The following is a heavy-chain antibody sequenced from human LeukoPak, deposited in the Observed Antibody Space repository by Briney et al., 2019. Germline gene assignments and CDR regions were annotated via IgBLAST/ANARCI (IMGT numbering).Heavy chain of an antibody. Sequence: AGPLSLTCTVSGASLSSYYWSWVRQPPGKGLEWVGYIYYSGSTNYNPSLKSRVPISVGTSKNQFSLKLTSVHPADPPLYYWARVRKIQMGRAKASGYFDYWGRGTLVTVSS. D-gene: IGHD3-10*01. V-gene: IGHV4-59*12. CDR2: IYYSGST. CDR1: GASLSSYY. J-gene: IGHJ4*02. CDR3: ARVRKIQMGRAKASGYFDY.